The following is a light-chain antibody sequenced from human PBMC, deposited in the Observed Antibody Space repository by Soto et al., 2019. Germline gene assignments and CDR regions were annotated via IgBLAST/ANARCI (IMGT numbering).Light chain of an antibody. J-gene: IGKJ1*01. Sequence: DIVMTQSPDSLAVSLGERATINCKSSQSVLYSSNNKNYLAWYQQKPGQPPKLLIYWASTRESGVPDRFSGSGSGTDLTLTISSLQAEDVAVYYCQQYYSTPTWTFGQGTKVEIK. V-gene: IGKV4-1*01. CDR2: WAS. CDR1: QSVLYSSNNKNY. CDR3: QQYYSTPTWT.